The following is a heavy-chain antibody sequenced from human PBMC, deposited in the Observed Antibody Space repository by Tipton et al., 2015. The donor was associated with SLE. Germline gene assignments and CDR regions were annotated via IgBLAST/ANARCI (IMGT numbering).Heavy chain of an antibody. J-gene: IGHJ4*02. CDR2: TRYDGHNK. V-gene: IGHV3-30*02. CDR3: AKDKADCGGDGFHFDY. D-gene: IGHD2-21*02. CDR1: EFTFRSYG. Sequence: SLRLSCAASEFTFRSYGMHWVRQAPGKGLEWVAFTRYDGHNKFYADSVKGRFTISRDNSKNTLYLQMNSLRAEDTAVYYCAKDKADCGGDGFHFDYWGQGTLVTVSS.